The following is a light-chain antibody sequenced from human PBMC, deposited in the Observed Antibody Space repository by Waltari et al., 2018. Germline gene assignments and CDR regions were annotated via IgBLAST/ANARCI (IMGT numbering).Light chain of an antibody. V-gene: IGLV1-51*02. Sequence: QSVLTQPPSVSAAPGQRVTISCSGGHSNIGNNYVSWYRQFPGTAPKLLIYEDRERPSGVPGRFSGSKSGTSATLDITGLQAGDEADYYCGTWDSSLSGAVFGGGTHLTVL. J-gene: IGLJ7*01. CDR2: EDR. CDR3: GTWDSSLSGAV. CDR1: HSNIGNNY.